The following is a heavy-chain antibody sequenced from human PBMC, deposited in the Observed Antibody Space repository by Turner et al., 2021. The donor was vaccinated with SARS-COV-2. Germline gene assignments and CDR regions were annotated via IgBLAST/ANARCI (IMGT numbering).Heavy chain of an antibody. CDR2: IRQDGSEK. Sequence: EVQLVATGGDLVQPGGSLSLSCAASGFTLSNYWMSWVRQAQGKGLEWVANIRQDGSEKEYVDSVKGRFTISRDNAKNSLYLQMNSLRVEDTAVYYCAGSGGWLLDLWGQGTLVTVSS. CDR3: AGSGGWLLDL. J-gene: IGHJ4*02. CDR1: GFTLSNYW. D-gene: IGHD6-19*01. V-gene: IGHV3-7*03.